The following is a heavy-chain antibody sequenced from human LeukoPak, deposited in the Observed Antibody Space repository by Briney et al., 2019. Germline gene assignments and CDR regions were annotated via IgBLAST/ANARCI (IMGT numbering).Heavy chain of an antibody. CDR2: TSAYNGDT. Sequence: ASVKVSCKASGYTFANYGISWLRQAPGQGLEWMGWTSAYNGDTIYAQKLQGRVSMTTDTSTSTAYMELRSLRSGDTAVYYCARDPRPYSSGSNWFDPLGQGTLVTVSS. D-gene: IGHD6-19*01. J-gene: IGHJ5*02. CDR3: ARDPRPYSSGSNWFDP. CDR1: GYTFANYG. V-gene: IGHV1-18*01.